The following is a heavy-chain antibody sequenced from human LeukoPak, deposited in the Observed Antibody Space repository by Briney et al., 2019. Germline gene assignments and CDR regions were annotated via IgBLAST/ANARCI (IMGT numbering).Heavy chain of an antibody. Sequence: ASVKVSCKASDYTFTRYGISWVRQAPGQGLEWMGWISGSNGNTNYAQKTQDRVTFTTDTSTSTAYMELRSLRFDDTATYYCVRSGRVTHYYFDVWGQGTLVTVSS. J-gene: IGHJ4*02. CDR3: VRSGRVTHYYFDV. V-gene: IGHV1-18*01. D-gene: IGHD5-12*01. CDR2: ISGSNGNT. CDR1: DYTFTRYG.